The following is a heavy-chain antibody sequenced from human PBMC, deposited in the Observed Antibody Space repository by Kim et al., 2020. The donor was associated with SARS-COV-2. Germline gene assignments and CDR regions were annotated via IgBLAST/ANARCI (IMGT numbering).Heavy chain of an antibody. V-gene: IGHV1-46*01. CDR3: TRDSFNSGSFDY. Sequence: ASVKVSCKTSGYTFINYYIHWVRQAPGQGFEWMGIINAGGGATSYSQKFHNRVTMTRDTSTSTVYMELSSLGSEDTAMYYCTRDSFNSGSFDYWGQGTLVTVSS. CDR1: GYTFINYY. D-gene: IGHD5-12*01. J-gene: IGHJ4*02. CDR2: INAGGGAT.